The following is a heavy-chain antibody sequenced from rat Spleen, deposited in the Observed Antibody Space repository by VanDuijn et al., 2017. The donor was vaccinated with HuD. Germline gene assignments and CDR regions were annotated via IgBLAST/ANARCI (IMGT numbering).Heavy chain of an antibody. CDR1: GFTFSSFP. CDR2: IRTSGGST. V-gene: IGHV5-46*01. CDR3: TSDNNYDY. J-gene: IGHJ2*01. D-gene: IGHD1-10*01. Sequence: EVQLVESGGGLVQPGRSMKLSCAASGFTFSSFPMAWVRQAPTKGLEWVATIRTSGGSTYYRDSVKGRFTISRDNAKSTLYLQMNSLRSEDTATYYCTSDNNYDYWGQGVMVTVSS.